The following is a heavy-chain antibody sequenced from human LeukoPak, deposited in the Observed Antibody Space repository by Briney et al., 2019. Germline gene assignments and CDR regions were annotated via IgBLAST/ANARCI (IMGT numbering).Heavy chain of an antibody. CDR1: GGSISSGGYS. Sequence: SQTLSLTCAVSGGSISSGGYSWSWIRQPPGKGLEWIGYIYHSGSTYYNPSLKSRVTISVDRSKNQFSLKLSSVTAADTAVYYCARVGAYYDFWSGTNWFDPWGQGTLVTVSS. CDR2: IYHSGST. CDR3: ARVGAYYDFWSGTNWFDP. J-gene: IGHJ5*02. D-gene: IGHD3-3*01. V-gene: IGHV4-30-2*01.